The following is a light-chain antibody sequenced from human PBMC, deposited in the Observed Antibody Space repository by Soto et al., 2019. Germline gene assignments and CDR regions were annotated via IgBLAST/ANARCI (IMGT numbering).Light chain of an antibody. Sequence: DIQMTQSPSSLSASVGDRVTITCRGSQSISSYLNWYQQKPGKAPKLLIYAASSLQRGVPSRFSGSGSGRDLTLTISSLQSEDFATYYCQQSYSTRGTFGQGTKVEIK. V-gene: IGKV1-39*01. CDR3: QQSYSTRGT. J-gene: IGKJ1*01. CDR1: QSISSY. CDR2: AAS.